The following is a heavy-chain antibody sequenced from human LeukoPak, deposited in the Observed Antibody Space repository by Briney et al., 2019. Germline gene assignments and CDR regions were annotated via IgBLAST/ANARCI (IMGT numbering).Heavy chain of an antibody. J-gene: IGHJ4*02. CDR3: ARAAYSSSWYSTMNFDY. V-gene: IGHV3-21*01. Sequence: GGSLRLSCAASGFTFSTYTINWVRQAPGKGLEWVSSISSSSSYIYYADSVKGRFTISRDNAKNSLYLQMNSLRAEDTAVYYCARAAYSSSWYSTMNFDYWGQGTLVTVSS. D-gene: IGHD6-13*01. CDR2: ISSSSSYI. CDR1: GFTFSTYT.